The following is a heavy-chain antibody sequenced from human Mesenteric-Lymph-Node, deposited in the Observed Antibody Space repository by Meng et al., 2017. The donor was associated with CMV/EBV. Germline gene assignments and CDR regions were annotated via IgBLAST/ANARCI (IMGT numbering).Heavy chain of an antibody. V-gene: IGHV4-34*01. Sequence: VAGVFKPSATLPLHSAVYGGSFSGYYGSGIRQTPGKGLGWIGEINHSGSTNYNPSLKSRVTISVDTSKNQFSLKLSSVTAADTAVYYCASSIAARRGADYWGQGTLVTVSS. CDR3: ASSIAARRGADY. D-gene: IGHD6-6*01. CDR2: INHSGST. CDR1: GGSFSGYY. J-gene: IGHJ4*02.